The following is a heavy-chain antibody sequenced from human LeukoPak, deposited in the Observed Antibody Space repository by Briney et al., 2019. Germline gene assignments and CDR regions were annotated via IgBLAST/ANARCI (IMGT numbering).Heavy chain of an antibody. V-gene: IGHV1-69*04. CDR3: ATTNDGGGYQWGDFFDF. J-gene: IGHJ4*02. CDR1: GGTSNSHA. CDR2: IIPNLGTT. D-gene: IGHD3-22*01. Sequence: SVKVSCKASGGTSNSHAISWVRQAPGQGLEWMGRIIPNLGTTNRAQNFQDRVTLTADKSTNTAYMELTSLTSDDTDVYYCATTNDGGGYQWGDFFDFWGLGTLVTVSS.